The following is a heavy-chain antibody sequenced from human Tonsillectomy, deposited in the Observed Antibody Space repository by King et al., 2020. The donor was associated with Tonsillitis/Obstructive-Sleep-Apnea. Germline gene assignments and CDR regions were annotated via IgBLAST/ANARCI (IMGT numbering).Heavy chain of an antibody. CDR2: INPSGGST. J-gene: IGHJ4*02. CDR3: ARDMSDQIAYSSSLASSDY. D-gene: IGHD6-6*01. CDR1: GYTFTSYY. V-gene: IGHV1-46*01. Sequence: QLVQSGAEVKKPGASVKVSCKASGYTFTSYYMHWWRQAPGQGLECMGIINPSGGSTSYAQKFQGRLTMTRDTSTRTVYMELSSLRSEDTAVYYCARDMSDQIAYSSSLASSDYWGQGTLVTVSS.